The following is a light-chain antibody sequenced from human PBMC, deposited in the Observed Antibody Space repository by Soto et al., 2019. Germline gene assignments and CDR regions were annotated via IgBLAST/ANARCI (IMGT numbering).Light chain of an antibody. CDR3: QQYHNWPPALT. CDR2: GAS. CDR1: QSVNSN. J-gene: IGKJ4*01. V-gene: IGKV3-15*01. Sequence: EIVMTQSPATLSVSPGERATLSCRASQSVNSNLAWYQQKPGQAPRLLIYGASTKATGIPARFSGSGSGTEFTLTISSLQSEDFAVYYCQQYHNWPPALTFGGGTKVEIK.